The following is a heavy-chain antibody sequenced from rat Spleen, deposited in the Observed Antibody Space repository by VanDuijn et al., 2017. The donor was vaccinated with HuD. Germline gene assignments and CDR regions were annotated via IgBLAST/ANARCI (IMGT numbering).Heavy chain of an antibody. J-gene: IGHJ3*01. CDR3: ARHRGYWGFAY. CDR1: ELNFSDYD. Sequence: EVKLVESGGALVQPGRPLKISCADSELNFSDYDMAWVRQTPAKGLEWIASISTGGTNTYYRDSVKGQFTISRDDAKNTQDLQMDSLRSEDTATYYCARHRGYWGFAYWGQGTLVTVSS. CDR2: ISTGGTNT. V-gene: IGHV5S13*01. D-gene: IGHD1-11*01.